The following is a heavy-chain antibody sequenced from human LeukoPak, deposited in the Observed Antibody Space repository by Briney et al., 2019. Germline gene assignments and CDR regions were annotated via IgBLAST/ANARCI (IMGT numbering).Heavy chain of an antibody. CDR2: INPNSGGT. J-gene: IGHJ6*02. Sequence: ASVKVSCKASGYTFTGYYMHWVRQAPGQGLEWMGWINPNSGGTNYAQKFQGGVTMTRDTSISTAYMELSRLRSDDTAVYYCARDLEYLSSFYYGMDVWGQGTTVTVSS. D-gene: IGHD3-16*02. CDR3: ARDLEYLSSFYYGMDV. V-gene: IGHV1-2*02. CDR1: GYTFTGYY.